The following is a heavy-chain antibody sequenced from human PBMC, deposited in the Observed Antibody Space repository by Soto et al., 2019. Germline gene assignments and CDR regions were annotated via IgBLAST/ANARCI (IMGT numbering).Heavy chain of an antibody. J-gene: IGHJ4*01. D-gene: IGHD6-13*01. CDR2: IYYRVNT. CDR3: ARSGYGSRDFAQ. V-gene: IGHV4-31*03. Sequence: LSLTFTFSHGSFSVYPFYCTCIPQHPGNGLDCIGYIYYRVNTYYRPSLNSRVSISIDTSQNKFSLRLNSVNAAETAVYYCARSGYGSRDFAQWGKRTLVNVSS. CDR1: HGSFSVYPFY.